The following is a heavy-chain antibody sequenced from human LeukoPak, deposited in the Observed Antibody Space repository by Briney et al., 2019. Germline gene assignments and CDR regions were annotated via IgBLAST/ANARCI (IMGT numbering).Heavy chain of an antibody. CDR2: ISAYNGNT. J-gene: IGHJ4*02. CDR1: GYTFTSYG. D-gene: IGHD4-23*01. V-gene: IGHV1-18*01. Sequence: ASVKVSCKASGYTFTSYGISWVRQAPGQGLEWMGWISAYNGNTNYAQKLQGRVTMTTDTSTSTAYMELRSLRSDDTAVYYCARKVGYGGNSGYFGYWGQGTLVTVSS. CDR3: ARKVGYGGNSGYFGY.